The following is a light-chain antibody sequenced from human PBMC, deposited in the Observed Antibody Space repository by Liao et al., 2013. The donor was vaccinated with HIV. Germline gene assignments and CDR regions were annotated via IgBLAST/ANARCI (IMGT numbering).Light chain of an antibody. J-gene: IGLJ2*01. CDR3: QAWDSITRV. V-gene: IGLV3-21*01. CDR1: NIGSKS. CDR2: YDS. Sequence: SYVLTQPPSVSVAPGQTARVTCGGNNIGSKSVHWYQQKPGQAPLLVIYYDSVRPSGIPERFSGSNSGNTATLIISRVEAEDEADYYCQAWDSITRVFGGGTKLTVL.